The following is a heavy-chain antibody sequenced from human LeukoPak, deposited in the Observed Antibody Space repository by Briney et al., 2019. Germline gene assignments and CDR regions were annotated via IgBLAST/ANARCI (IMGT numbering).Heavy chain of an antibody. V-gene: IGHV3-33*01. CDR2: IWYDGSNK. J-gene: IGHJ6*02. CDR1: GFTFSSYG. CDR3: ARDLVVVTAIRPIGMDV. Sequence: GRSLRLSCAASGFTFSSYGMHWVRQAPGKGLEWVAVIWYDGSNKYYADSMKGRFTISRDNSKNTLYLRMNSLRAEDTAVYYCARDLVVVTAIRPIGMDVWGQGTTVTVSS. D-gene: IGHD2-21*02.